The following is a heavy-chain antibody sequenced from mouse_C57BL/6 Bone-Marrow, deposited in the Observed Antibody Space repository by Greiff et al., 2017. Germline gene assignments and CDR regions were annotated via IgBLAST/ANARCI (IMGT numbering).Heavy chain of an antibody. V-gene: IGHV1-69*01. Sequence: QVQLQQPGAELVMPGASVKLSCKASGYTFTSYWMHWVKQRPGQGLEWIGEIDPSDSYPNYNQKFKGKSTLTVDKSSSTAYMQLSSLTSEDSAVYYCAREQLRLRDAMDYWGQGTSGTVSS. CDR3: AREQLRLRDAMDY. CDR1: GYTFTSYW. D-gene: IGHD3-2*02. J-gene: IGHJ4*01. CDR2: IDPSDSYP.